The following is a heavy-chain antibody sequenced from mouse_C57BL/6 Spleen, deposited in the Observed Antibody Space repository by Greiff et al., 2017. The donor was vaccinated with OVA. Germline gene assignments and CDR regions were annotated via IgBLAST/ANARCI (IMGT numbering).Heavy chain of an antibody. CDR2: INYDGSST. Sequence: DVKLVESEGGLVQPGSSMKLSCTASGFTFSDYYMAWVRQVPEKGLEWVANINYDGSSTYYLDSLQSRFIISRDNAKNILYLQMSSLKSEDTATYYCARDQGIYYGSSGYFDVWGTGTTVTVSS. J-gene: IGHJ1*03. CDR3: ARDQGIYYGSSGYFDV. CDR1: GFTFSDYY. D-gene: IGHD1-1*01. V-gene: IGHV5-16*01.